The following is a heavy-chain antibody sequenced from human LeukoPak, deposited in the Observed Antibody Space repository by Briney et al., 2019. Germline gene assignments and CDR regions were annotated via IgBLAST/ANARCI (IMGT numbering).Heavy chain of an antibody. D-gene: IGHD4/OR15-4a*01. J-gene: IGHJ4*02. CDR1: GFIFSSHG. CDR2: IRPSGDMT. V-gene: IGHV3-23*01. Sequence: GGSLRLSCAASGFIFSSHGMNWVRQAPGKGLEWVSGIRPSGDMTYYADSVKGRFTISRDNSKNTLYLQMNSLRAEDTAVYYCARRAGAYSHPYDYWGQGTLVTVSS. CDR3: ARRAGAYSHPYDY.